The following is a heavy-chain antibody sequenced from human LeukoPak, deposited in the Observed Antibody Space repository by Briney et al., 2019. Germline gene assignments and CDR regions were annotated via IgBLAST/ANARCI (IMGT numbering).Heavy chain of an antibody. Sequence: SVKVSCKASGGTFSSYAISWVRQAPGQGLEWMGRIIPILGIANYAQKFQGRVTITADKSTSTAYMELSSLRSEDTAVYYCARDLGSSGWYGYYYYYGMDVWDQGTTVTVSS. V-gene: IGHV1-69*04. J-gene: IGHJ6*02. CDR2: IIPILGIA. D-gene: IGHD6-19*01. CDR3: ARDLGSSGWYGYYYYYGMDV. CDR1: GGTFSSYA.